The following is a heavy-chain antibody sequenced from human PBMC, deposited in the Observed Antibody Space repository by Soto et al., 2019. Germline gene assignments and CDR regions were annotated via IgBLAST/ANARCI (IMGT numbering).Heavy chain of an antibody. CDR1: GFKFSDYA. Sequence: GSLRLSCTASGFKFSDYAITWVRQAPGEGLEWVSVISGSGGVTYFADSVKGRFTVSRDNSKNTVFLQLNNVRVEDSAVYFCAQALSYCYGWLDPWGLGTLVTVYS. D-gene: IGHD3-22*01. J-gene: IGHJ5*02. CDR3: AQALSYCYGWLDP. CDR2: ISGSGGVT. V-gene: IGHV3-23*01.